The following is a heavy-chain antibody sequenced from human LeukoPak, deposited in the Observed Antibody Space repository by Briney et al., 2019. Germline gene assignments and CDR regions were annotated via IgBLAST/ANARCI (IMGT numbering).Heavy chain of an antibody. Sequence: GGSLRLSCAASGFTFSSYWMHWVRQAPGKGLVWVSRINSDGSSTSYADSVKGRFTISRDNAKNTLYLQMNSLRAGDTAVYYCARRYSSSHLDYWGQGTLVTVPS. CDR1: GFTFSSYW. D-gene: IGHD6-6*01. CDR2: INSDGSST. CDR3: ARRYSSSHLDY. J-gene: IGHJ4*02. V-gene: IGHV3-74*01.